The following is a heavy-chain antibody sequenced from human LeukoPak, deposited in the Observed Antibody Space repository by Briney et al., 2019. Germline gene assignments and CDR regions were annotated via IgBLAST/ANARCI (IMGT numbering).Heavy chain of an antibody. J-gene: IGHJ6*03. CDR3: ARAACGSISCSDYDFYDYTDV. D-gene: IGHD2-2*01. CDR2: INPYNGKT. Sequence: GASVKVSCKASGYTFTSYGITWVRQAPGQGLEWMGWINPYNGKTNYAQKVQGRFTKTTDTGTSTADMELRSLTSDDTAVYYCARAACGSISCSDYDFYDYTDVWGKGTTVTVSS. V-gene: IGHV1-18*01. CDR1: GYTFTSYG.